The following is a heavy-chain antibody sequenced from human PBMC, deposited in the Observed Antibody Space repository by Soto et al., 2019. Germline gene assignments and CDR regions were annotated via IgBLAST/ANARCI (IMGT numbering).Heavy chain of an antibody. CDR1: GGSMSGYY. J-gene: IGHJ6*02. D-gene: IGHD6-13*01. CDR3: AGNIAAAGRRYYGMDV. CDR2: VYTSETT. V-gene: IGHV4-4*07. Sequence: QVQLQESGPGLVKPSETLSLTCTVSGGSMSGYYGSWIRQSAGKGLEGIGRVYTSETTYYNPSLKSRVTMSLDTSKNQFSLNLYSLTAADTAVYYCAGNIAAAGRRYYGMDVWGQGTTVTVSS.